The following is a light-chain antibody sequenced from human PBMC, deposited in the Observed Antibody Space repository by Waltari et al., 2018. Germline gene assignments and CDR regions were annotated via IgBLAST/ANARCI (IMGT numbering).Light chain of an antibody. CDR3: QHYVRLPAT. V-gene: IGKV3-20*01. CDR2: GAS. CDR1: QSVSRS. Sequence: IVLTQSPGTLSLSPGERATLSCRASQSVSRSLAWYQQKPGKAPKLLIYGASTRATGIPDTFTGRGSGTDFSLTISSLVPEDFAIYFSQHYVRLPATCGQRTKVEIK. J-gene: IGKJ1*01.